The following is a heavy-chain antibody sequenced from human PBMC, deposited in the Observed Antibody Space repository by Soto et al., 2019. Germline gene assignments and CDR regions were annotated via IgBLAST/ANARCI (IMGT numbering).Heavy chain of an antibody. CDR3: ARSPRYCSGGSCYKGGQYYFDY. CDR2: ISSSGSTI. J-gene: IGHJ4*02. Sequence: GGSLRLSCAASGFTFSSYEMNWVRQAPGKGLEWVSYISSSGSTIYYADSVKGRLTISRDNAKNSLYLQMNSLRAEDTAVYYCARSPRYCSGGSCYKGGQYYFDYWGQGTLVTVSS. V-gene: IGHV3-48*03. D-gene: IGHD2-15*01. CDR1: GFTFSSYE.